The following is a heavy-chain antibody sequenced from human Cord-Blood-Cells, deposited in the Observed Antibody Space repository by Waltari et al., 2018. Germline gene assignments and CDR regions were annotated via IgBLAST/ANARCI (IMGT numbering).Heavy chain of an antibody. D-gene: IGHD1-7*01. V-gene: IGHV1-69*09. CDR2: IIPILGIA. CDR3: ARAYNWNYDAFDI. CDR1: GGTFSSYA. Sequence: QVQLVQSGAEVKKPGSSVKVSCKASGGTFSSYAISWVRQAPGQGLEWMGRIIPILGIANYAQKFQGRVTITADKSTSTAYMELSSLRSEDTAVYYCARAYNWNYDAFDIWGQGTMVTVSS. J-gene: IGHJ3*02.